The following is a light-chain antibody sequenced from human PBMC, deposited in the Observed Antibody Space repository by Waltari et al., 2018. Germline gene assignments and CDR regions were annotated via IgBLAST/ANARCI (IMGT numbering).Light chain of an antibody. CDR1: QSVTSTY. V-gene: IGKV3-20*01. Sequence: EIVLTQSPGTLSLSPGERATLSCRASQSVTSTYLAWFQQRPGQAPRLLIYGASGRATGIPDRFSGSGSGTDFTLTISRLEPEDFAVYYCHQYGSLPETFGGGTKVEI. CDR3: HQYGSLPET. CDR2: GAS. J-gene: IGKJ4*01.